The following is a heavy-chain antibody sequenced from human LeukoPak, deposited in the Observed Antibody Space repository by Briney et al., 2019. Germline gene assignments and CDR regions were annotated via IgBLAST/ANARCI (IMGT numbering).Heavy chain of an antibody. D-gene: IGHD3-3*01. V-gene: IGHV3-30*01. J-gene: IGHJ4*02. CDR1: GFTFSSYW. CDR3: ARDAGSYDFWSGTAAR. CDR2: ISYDGSNK. Sequence: GGSLRLSCAASGFTFSSYWMSWVRQAPGKGLEWVAVISYDGSNKYYADSVKGRFTISRDNSKNTLYLQMNSLRAEDTAVYYCARDAGSYDFWSGTAARGGQGTLVTVSS.